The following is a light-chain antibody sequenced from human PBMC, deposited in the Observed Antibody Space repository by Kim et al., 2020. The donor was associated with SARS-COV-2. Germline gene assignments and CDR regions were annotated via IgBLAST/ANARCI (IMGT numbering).Light chain of an antibody. J-gene: IGLJ2*01. CDR1: SLRSYY. CDR3: NSRDSSGNHHVV. CDR2: GKN. Sequence: SSELTQDPAVSVALGQTVRITCQGDSLRSYYASWYQQKPGQAPVLVIYGKNNRPSGIPDRFSGSSSGNTASLTDTGAPAEDEADYYCNSRDSSGNHHVVF. V-gene: IGLV3-19*01.